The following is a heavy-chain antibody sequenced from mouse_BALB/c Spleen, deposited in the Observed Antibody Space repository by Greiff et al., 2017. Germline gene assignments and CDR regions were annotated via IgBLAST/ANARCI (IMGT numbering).Heavy chain of an antibody. D-gene: IGHD1-1*01. CDR3: ARDEYYGSSLAY. Sequence: VQLQQSGPGLVKPSQSLSLTCSVTGYSITSGYYWNWIRQFPGNKLEWMGYISYDGSNNYNPSLKNRISITRDTSKNQFFLKLNSVTTEDTATYYCARDEYYGSSLAYWGQGTLVTVSA. CDR1: GYSITSGYY. CDR2: ISYDGSN. V-gene: IGHV3-6*02. J-gene: IGHJ3*01.